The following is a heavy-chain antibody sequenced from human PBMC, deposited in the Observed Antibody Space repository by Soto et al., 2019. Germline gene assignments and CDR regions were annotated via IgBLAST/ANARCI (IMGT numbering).Heavy chain of an antibody. V-gene: IGHV1-69*02. Sequence: QVQLVHSGAEVNKPGSSVKVSCEASGGTFSRNTFSWVRQVPGQGLEWMGRIVPILGMTNYAQKFQGRVTIIADKSTSTAYMELSSLRPEDTAVYYCARASSDSGTYSDYWGQGTLVTVSS. CDR1: GGTFSRNT. J-gene: IGHJ4*02. CDR2: IVPILGMT. CDR3: ARASSDSGTYSDY. D-gene: IGHD3-10*01.